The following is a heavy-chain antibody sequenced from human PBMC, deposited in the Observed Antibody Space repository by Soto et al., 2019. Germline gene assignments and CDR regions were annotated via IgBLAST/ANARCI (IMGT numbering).Heavy chain of an antibody. CDR3: ARDRAYCGGDCYPPNYYYSGMDV. CDR1: GYTFTGYY. Sequence: RASVKVSCKASGYTFTGYYMHWVRQAPGQGLEWMGWINPNSGGTNYAQKFQGRVTMTRDTSISTAYMELSRLRSDDTAVYYCARDRAYCGGDCYPPNYYYSGMDVWGQGTTVTVSS. D-gene: IGHD2-21*02. J-gene: IGHJ6*02. CDR2: INPNSGGT. V-gene: IGHV1-2*02.